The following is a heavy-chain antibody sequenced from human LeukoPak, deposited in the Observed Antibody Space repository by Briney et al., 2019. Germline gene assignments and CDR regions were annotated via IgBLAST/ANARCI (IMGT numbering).Heavy chain of an antibody. J-gene: IGHJ4*02. Sequence: PGRSLRLSCAASGFTFDNYAMHWVRQAPGKGLEWVSGISWNSGSIGHADSVKGRFTISRDNAKNSLYLQMNSLRAEDTALYYCAKARYDSSGYVVYWGQGTLVTVSS. V-gene: IGHV3-9*01. D-gene: IGHD3-22*01. CDR1: GFTFDNYA. CDR3: AKARYDSSGYVVY. CDR2: ISWNSGSI.